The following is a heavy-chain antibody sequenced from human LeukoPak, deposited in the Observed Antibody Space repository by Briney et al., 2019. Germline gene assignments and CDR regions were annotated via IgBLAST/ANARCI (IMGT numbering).Heavy chain of an antibody. CDR3: TREGTASTGIGPYDF. V-gene: IGHV1-18*01. CDR1: GYTFTSYG. D-gene: IGHD6-13*01. J-gene: IGHJ4*02. Sequence: ASVKVSCKASGYTFTSYGISWVRQAPGQGLEWLGWISGHNGNTKYIKKVEGRITLTTDTSASTAYMELRSLTSDDTAVYYCTREGTASTGIGPYDFWGQGTLVTVSS. CDR2: ISGHNGNT.